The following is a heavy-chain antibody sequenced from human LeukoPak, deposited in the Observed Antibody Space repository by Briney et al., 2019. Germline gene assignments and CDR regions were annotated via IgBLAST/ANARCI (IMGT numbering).Heavy chain of an antibody. J-gene: IGHJ4*02. D-gene: IGHD2-2*01. V-gene: IGHV1-18*01. Sequence: GASVKVSCEASGYTFTSYGISWVRQAPGQGREWMGWISAYNGNTNYAQKLQGRVTMTTDTSTSTAYMELRSLRSDDTAVYYCARHDCSSTSCYGNFDYWGQGTLVTVSS. CDR3: ARHDCSSTSCYGNFDY. CDR1: GYTFTSYG. CDR2: ISAYNGNT.